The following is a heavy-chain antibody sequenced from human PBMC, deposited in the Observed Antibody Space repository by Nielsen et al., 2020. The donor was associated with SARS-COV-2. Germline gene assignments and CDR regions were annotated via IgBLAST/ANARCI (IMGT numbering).Heavy chain of an antibody. Sequence: GGSLRLSCAASGFIFRNYWMYWVRQAPGKGLVWVSRIKSDGTSTDYADSVEGRFTISRDNAKNTLYLQMNSLRVEDTAVYYCTRYGSYMGYDYWGQGTLVTVSS. CDR1: GFIFRNYW. CDR3: TRYGSYMGYDY. D-gene: IGHD4-17*01. V-gene: IGHV3-74*01. CDR2: IKSDGTST. J-gene: IGHJ4*02.